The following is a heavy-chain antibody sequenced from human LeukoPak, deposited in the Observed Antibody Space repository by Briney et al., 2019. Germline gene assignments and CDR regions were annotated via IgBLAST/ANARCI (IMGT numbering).Heavy chain of an antibody. V-gene: IGHV3-48*03. CDR2: ISSSGTTT. J-gene: IGHJ3*02. CDR1: GFTFSSYE. CDR3: ARNFAEAFDI. Sequence: GGSLRLSCAASGFTFSSYEMNWVRQAPGKGLEWLSYISSSGTTTYYADSVKGRFTISRDSAMSSLNLQMNSLRGEDTATYYCARNFAEAFDIWGQGTMVTVSS.